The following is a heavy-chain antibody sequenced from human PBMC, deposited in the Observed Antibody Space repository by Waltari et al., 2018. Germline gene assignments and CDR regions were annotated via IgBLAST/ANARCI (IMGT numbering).Heavy chain of an antibody. V-gene: IGHV3-49*04. CDR3: IRGWQVGRLFADY. Sequence: EVQLVESGGGLVQPGRSLRLSCTTSGLPFGDSAMAWVRQDPGEGLEWISFSRSKADGATTEYAASVKGRFIISRDDSKSIAYLQMNSLKTEDTAVYYCIRGWQVGRLFADYWGQGTLVTVSS. D-gene: IGHD6-19*01. CDR2: SRSKADGATT. J-gene: IGHJ4*02. CDR1: GLPFGDSA.